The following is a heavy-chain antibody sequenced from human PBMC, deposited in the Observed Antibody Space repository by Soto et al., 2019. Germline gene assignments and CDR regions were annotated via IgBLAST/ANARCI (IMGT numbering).Heavy chain of an antibody. CDR2: ISGSGGGA. Sequence: GGSLRLSCAGSGFSFSNYAVTWVRQGPGKGLEWVAAISGSGGGAYYADSVKGRFTVSRDNSKNTVNLKMNSLRAEDTAVYYCAKRLKSGTNYVGNGMDVWGQGTTVTVSS. CDR3: AKRLKSGTNYVGNGMDV. V-gene: IGHV3-23*01. CDR1: GFSFSNYA. D-gene: IGHD3-10*02. J-gene: IGHJ6*02.